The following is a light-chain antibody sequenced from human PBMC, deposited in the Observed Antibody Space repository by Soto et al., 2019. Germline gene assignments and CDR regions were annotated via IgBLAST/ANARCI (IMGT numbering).Light chain of an antibody. CDR3: SSYTDSTDYV. J-gene: IGLJ1*01. CDR1: SSDVGSYKY. CDR2: EGS. V-gene: IGLV2-14*02. Sequence: QSVLTQPASVSGSPGQSITISCTGTSSDVGSYKYVSWYQQYPGKAPKLMIYEGSKRPSGVSNRFSGSKSGNTASLTITGLQAEDEADYYCSSYTDSTDYVFGTGTKVTVL.